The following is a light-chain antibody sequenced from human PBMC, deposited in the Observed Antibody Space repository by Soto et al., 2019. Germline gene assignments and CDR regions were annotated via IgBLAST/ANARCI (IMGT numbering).Light chain of an antibody. CDR3: QQYGSSPGT. CDR2: GAS. V-gene: IGKV3-20*01. J-gene: IGKJ2*02. CDR1: QSVSSSY. Sequence: EIVLTQSPGTLSLSPGERATLSCRASQSVSSSYLASYQQKPGQAPRLLIYGASSRATGIPDRFSGSGSGTDFTLTISRLEPEDFAVYYCQQYGSSPGTFGQGTKLEIK.